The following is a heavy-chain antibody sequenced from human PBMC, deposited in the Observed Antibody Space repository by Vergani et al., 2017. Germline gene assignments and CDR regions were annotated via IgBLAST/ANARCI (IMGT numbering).Heavy chain of an antibody. V-gene: IGHV3-23*01. J-gene: IGHJ4*02. D-gene: IGHD3-22*01. CDR2: ISARYPST. CDR1: GFTFSACP. CDR3: ARLAYDTTPYLQGGYDC. Sequence: EVQLLQSGGGVIQPGGSVRLSCAASGFTFSACPMTWVRQAPGKGLEWVSAISARYPSTYYADYVEGRFTISKDNSKNMLYLQMNSLRAEDTAVYYCARLAYDTTPYLQGGYDCWGQGTLVSVSS.